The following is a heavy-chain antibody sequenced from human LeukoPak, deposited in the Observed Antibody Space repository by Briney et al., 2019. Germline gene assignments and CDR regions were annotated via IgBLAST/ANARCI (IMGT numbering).Heavy chain of an antibody. Sequence: ASVKVSCKASGYTFTGYYMHWVRQAPGQGLEWMGWINPNSGGTNYAQKFQGRVTMTRDTSISTAYMELSRLGSDDTAVYYCARVPKSINWFDPWGQGTLVTVSS. V-gene: IGHV1-2*02. CDR2: INPNSGGT. CDR1: GYTFTGYY. J-gene: IGHJ5*02. CDR3: ARVPKSINWFDP.